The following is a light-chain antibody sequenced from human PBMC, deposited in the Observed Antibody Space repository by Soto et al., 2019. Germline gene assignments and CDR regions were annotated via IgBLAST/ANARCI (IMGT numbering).Light chain of an antibody. V-gene: IGKV3-15*01. J-gene: IGKJ1*01. CDR3: QQYNNWWT. CDR2: GAS. Sequence: EIVMTQSPATLSVSPGERATLSCRASQSVSNNLAWYQKKPGQAPRLLISGASTRATGIPARFSGSGSGTEFTLTISSLQSEDFAFYYCQQYNNWWTFGQGTSVDIK. CDR1: QSVSNN.